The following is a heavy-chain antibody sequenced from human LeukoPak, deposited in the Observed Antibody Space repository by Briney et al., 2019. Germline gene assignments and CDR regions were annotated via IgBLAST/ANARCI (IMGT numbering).Heavy chain of an antibody. CDR1: GYTFTGYY. CDR2: INPNSGGT. CDR3: VRGPPAGSSCSRNSYYYMDV. V-gene: IGHV1-2*02. J-gene: IGHJ6*03. D-gene: IGHD6-13*01. Sequence: ASVKVSCKASGYTFTGYYMHWVRQAPGQGLEWMGWINPNSGGTNYAQKFQGRVTMTRDTSISTAYMELSRLRSDDTAVYYCVRGPPAGSSCSRNSYYYMDVWGKGTTVTVSS.